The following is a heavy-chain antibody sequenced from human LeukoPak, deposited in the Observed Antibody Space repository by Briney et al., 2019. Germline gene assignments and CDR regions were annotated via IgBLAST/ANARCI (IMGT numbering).Heavy chain of an antibody. J-gene: IGHJ3*02. Sequence: SETLSLTCTVSGGSISSYYWSWIRQPAGKGLEWIGRIYTSGSTNYNPSLKSRVTISLDTSKIQFSLKLSSVTAADTAVYYCARESTNSGGFDIWGQGTMVTVSS. CDR2: IYTSGST. CDR1: GGSISSYY. V-gene: IGHV4-4*07. CDR3: ARESTNSGGFDI. D-gene: IGHD2-15*01.